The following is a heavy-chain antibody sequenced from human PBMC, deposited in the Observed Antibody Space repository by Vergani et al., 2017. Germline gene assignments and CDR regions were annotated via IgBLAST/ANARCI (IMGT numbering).Heavy chain of an antibody. V-gene: IGHV5-51*01. Sequence: EVQLVQSGAEVKKPGESLKISCKGSGYSFTSYWIGWVRQMPGKGLEWMGIIYPGDSDTRYSPSFQGQVTISADKSISTADLQWSSLKASDTAMYYCASAQYYDFWSGYPGDAFDIWGQGTMVTVSS. J-gene: IGHJ3*02. D-gene: IGHD3-3*01. CDR3: ASAQYYDFWSGYPGDAFDI. CDR2: IYPGDSDT. CDR1: GYSFTSYW.